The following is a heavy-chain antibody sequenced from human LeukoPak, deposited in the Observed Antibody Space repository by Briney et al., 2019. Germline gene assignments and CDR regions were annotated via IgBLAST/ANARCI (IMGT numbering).Heavy chain of an antibody. CDR2: ISSSGSTI. CDR3: ARDPRWFGELLPNWFDP. V-gene: IGHV3-48*03. Sequence: GGSLRLSCAASGFTFSSYEMNWVRQAPGKGLEWVSYISSSGSTIYYADFVKGRFTISRDNAKNSLYLQMNSLRAEDTAVYYCARDPRWFGELLPNWFDPWGQGTLVTVSS. J-gene: IGHJ5*02. D-gene: IGHD3-10*01. CDR1: GFTFSSYE.